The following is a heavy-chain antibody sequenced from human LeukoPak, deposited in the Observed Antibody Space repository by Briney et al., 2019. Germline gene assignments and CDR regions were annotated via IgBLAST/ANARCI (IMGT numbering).Heavy chain of an antibody. J-gene: IGHJ4*02. CDR3: AKGQWLPRDY. Sequence: PGGSLRLSCAVSGFTFISYAMSWVRQAPGKGLEWVSAIIGSGGTTYYADSVTGRFFISRDNSKNTLYLQMKSLRDEDTSVYYCAKGQWLPRDYWLRGTLVTVSS. V-gene: IGHV3-23*01. CDR2: IIGSGGTT. D-gene: IGHD6-19*01. CDR1: GFTFISYA.